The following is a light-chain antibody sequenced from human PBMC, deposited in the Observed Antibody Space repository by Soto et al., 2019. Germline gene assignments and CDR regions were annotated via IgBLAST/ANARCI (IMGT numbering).Light chain of an antibody. V-gene: IGKV1-5*03. J-gene: IGKJ1*01. CDR1: QSMSSW. Sequence: DIQMTPSPSTLSASVGARVTITCRARQSMSSWLAWYQQKPGKAPKLLIYKASNLECAVPSRFSRSVHGTEFTHTIISLQPDDFADYFCQQYSRLLTCGQGTKVEIK. CDR3: QQYSRLLT. CDR2: KAS.